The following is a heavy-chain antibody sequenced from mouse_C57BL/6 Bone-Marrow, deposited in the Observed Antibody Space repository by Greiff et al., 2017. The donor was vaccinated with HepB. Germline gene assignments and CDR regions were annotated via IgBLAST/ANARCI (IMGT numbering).Heavy chain of an antibody. J-gene: IGHJ4*01. Sequence: VKLVESGPGLVQPSQSLSITCTVSGFSLTSYGVHWVRQSPGKGLEWLGVIWRGGSTDYNAAFMSRLSITKDNSKSQVFFKMNSLQADVTAIYYCAGGNGAFCYAMDYWGQGTSVTVSS. V-gene: IGHV2-5*01. D-gene: IGHD2-1*01. CDR1: GFSLTSYG. CDR2: IWRGGST. CDR3: AGGNGAFCYAMDY.